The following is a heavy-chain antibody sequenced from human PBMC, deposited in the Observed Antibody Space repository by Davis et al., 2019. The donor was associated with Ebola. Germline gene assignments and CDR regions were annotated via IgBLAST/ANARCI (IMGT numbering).Heavy chain of an antibody. Sequence: ASVKVSCKASGYTFTDYNIHWMRQAPGQGLEWLGRVILKSGATNYAQKFQGRVTMTRDTSISTVYMELSSLRYDDTAVYYCARSKFTIPYYFDYWGQGTLVTVSS. V-gene: IGHV1-2*06. J-gene: IGHJ4*02. D-gene: IGHD3-10*01. CDR3: ARSKFTIPYYFDY. CDR1: GYTFTDYN. CDR2: VILKSGAT.